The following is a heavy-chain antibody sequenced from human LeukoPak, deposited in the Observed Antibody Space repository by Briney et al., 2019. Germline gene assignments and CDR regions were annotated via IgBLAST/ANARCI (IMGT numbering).Heavy chain of an antibody. CDR2: MSYSGSA. J-gene: IGHJ4*02. D-gene: IGHD1-14*01. Sequence: PSETLSPTCTVSGGSISSYYWSWIRQPPGKGLEWIGYMSYSGSANYNPSLKSRVTISVDTSKNQFSLKLSSVTAADTAVYYCARHSSMNQAPDFDYWGQGTLVTVSS. CDR3: ARHSSMNQAPDFDY. CDR1: GGSISSYY. V-gene: IGHV4-59*08.